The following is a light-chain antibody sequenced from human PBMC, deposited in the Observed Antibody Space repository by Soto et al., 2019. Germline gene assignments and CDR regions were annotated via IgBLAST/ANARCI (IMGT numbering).Light chain of an antibody. Sequence: QSVLSQPASMSGSPGQSITIPCTGTSSDIGLYNYVSWYQHHPGKAPKLLISEVSIRPSGLSDRFSASKTGNTASLTISGLQPEDEAFYYCSCLSTNSTPMVFGTGTKVTVL. CDR3: SCLSTNSTPMV. CDR1: SSDIGLYNY. CDR2: EVS. V-gene: IGLV2-14*01. J-gene: IGLJ1*01.